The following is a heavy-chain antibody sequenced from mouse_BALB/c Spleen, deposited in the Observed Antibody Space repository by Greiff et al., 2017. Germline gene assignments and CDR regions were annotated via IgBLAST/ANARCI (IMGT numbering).Heavy chain of an antibody. Sequence: QVQLKESGAELAKPGASVKMSCKASGYTFTSYWMHWVKQRPGQGLEWIGWIFPGSGNTKYNEKFKGKATLTADTSSSTAYMQLSSLTSEDSAVYFCARSSFYDSYFDYWGQGTTLTVSS. CDR3: ARSSFYDSYFDY. V-gene: IGHV1-7*01. J-gene: IGHJ2*01. D-gene: IGHD2-3*01. CDR1: GYTFTSYW. CDR2: IFPGSGNT.